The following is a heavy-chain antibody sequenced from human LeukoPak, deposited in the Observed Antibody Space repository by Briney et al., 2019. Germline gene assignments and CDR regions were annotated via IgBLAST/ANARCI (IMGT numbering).Heavy chain of an antibody. CDR2: INHSGST. CDR3: ARARLLDYYGSGSYWRSRVGHYGMDV. Sequence: PSETLSLTCAVYGRSFSGYYWSWIRQPPGKGLEWIGEINHSGSTNYNPSLKSRVTISVDTSKNQFSLKLSSVTAADTAVYYCARARLLDYYGSGSYWRSRVGHYGMDVWGQGTTVTVSS. J-gene: IGHJ6*02. CDR1: GRSFSGYY. V-gene: IGHV4-34*01. D-gene: IGHD3-10*01.